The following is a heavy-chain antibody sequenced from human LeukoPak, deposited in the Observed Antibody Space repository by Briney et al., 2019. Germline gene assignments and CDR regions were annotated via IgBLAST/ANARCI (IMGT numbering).Heavy chain of an antibody. J-gene: IGHJ3*02. CDR1: GGSISSGDYY. D-gene: IGHD3-3*01. CDR2: KYYSGDT. Sequence: PSETLSLTCTVSGGSISSGDYYWSWIRQPPGKGLEWIGSKYYSGDTYYSPSLKSRVTISVDTSRNKFALKLNSVTAADTAVYFCARHRLEGDTFDIWGQGTKVTVSS. V-gene: IGHV4-39*01. CDR3: ARHRLEGDTFDI.